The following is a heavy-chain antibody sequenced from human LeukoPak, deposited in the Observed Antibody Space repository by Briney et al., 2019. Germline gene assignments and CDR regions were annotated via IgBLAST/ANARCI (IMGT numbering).Heavy chain of an antibody. Sequence: GGSLRLSCAVSGFTFSSYSMSWVRQAPGKGLEWISYISSTGSTVYYADSVKGRFTISRDNAKNSLHLQMNSLRAEDTAVYYCAKDVGGRWPLYYFDYWGQGTLVTVSS. J-gene: IGHJ4*02. D-gene: IGHD2-21*02. CDR1: GFTFSSYS. V-gene: IGHV3-48*04. CDR3: AKDVGGRWPLYYFDY. CDR2: ISSTGSTV.